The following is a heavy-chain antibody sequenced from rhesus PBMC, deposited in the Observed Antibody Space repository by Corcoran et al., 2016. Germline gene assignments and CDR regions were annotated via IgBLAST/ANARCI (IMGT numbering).Heavy chain of an antibody. Sequence: QVQLQESGPGLVKPSETLSLTCAVSGYSISSGYGWSWIRQPPGKGLGWIGYIGGSSGSTNYNPSLQSLVSISKYTTKNQFSLKRSAVTAPDTALYYCARARRGSGWYFDLWGPGTPITISS. D-gene: IGHD6-31*01. V-gene: IGHV4-127*01. CDR3: ARARRGSGWYFDL. J-gene: IGHJ2*01. CDR1: GYSISSGYG. CDR2: IGGSSGST.